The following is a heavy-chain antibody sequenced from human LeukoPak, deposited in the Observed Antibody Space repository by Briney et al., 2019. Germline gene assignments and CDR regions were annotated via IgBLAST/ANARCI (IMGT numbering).Heavy chain of an antibody. Sequence: AGSMTLSCLPAGFSLSKFAMHWVRQAPGKGLEWVAVVSSDGSYKYYADSGKGRFSISRDHSKNPLYLQIDSLRAERPGIYYRASPPKGSSFHYWGQGTLVTVSS. V-gene: IGHV3-30*04. CDR2: VSSDGSYK. J-gene: IGHJ4*02. D-gene: IGHD2-2*01. CDR1: GFSLSKFA. CDR3: ASPPKGSSFHY.